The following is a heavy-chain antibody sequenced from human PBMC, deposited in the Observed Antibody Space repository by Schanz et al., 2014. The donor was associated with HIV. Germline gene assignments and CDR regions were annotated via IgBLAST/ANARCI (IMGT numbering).Heavy chain of an antibody. J-gene: IGHJ5*02. CDR2: ISEFGGSA. Sequence: EVQLLESGGGLVQPGGSLRLSCAASGFTFSSLGMSWVRQAPGEGLEWVSGISEFGGSAWYADSVKGRFTISRDNSKNTLYLQMDSLRAEDTALYFCAKDSTYDILAGYYKGGNWFDPWGQGTLVTVSS. CDR3: AKDSTYDILAGYYKGGNWFDP. V-gene: IGHV3-23*01. CDR1: GFTFSSLG. D-gene: IGHD3-9*01.